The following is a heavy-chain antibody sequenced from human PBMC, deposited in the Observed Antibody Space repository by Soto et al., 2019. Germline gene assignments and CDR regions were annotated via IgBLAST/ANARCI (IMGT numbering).Heavy chain of an antibody. CDR3: DRESNYYDSSGQSSA. CDR1: GGSISSGDYY. CDR2: IYYSGST. D-gene: IGHD3-22*01. Sequence: PSETLSLTCTVSGGSISSGDYYWSWIRQPPGKGLEWIGYIYYSGSTYYNPSLKSRVTISVDTSKNQFSLKLSSVTAADTAVYYCDRESNYYDSSGQSSAWGQGTMVTVSS. V-gene: IGHV4-30-4*01. J-gene: IGHJ3*01.